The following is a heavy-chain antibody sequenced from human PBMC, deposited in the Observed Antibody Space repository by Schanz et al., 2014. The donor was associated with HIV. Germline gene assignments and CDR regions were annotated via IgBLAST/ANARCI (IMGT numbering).Heavy chain of an antibody. J-gene: IGHJ5*01. CDR2: IKEDGSAT. CDR1: GFTFNKYW. V-gene: IGHV3-7*03. CDR3: ARDRKSGNYDGGFDS. D-gene: IGHD1-26*01. Sequence: EVQLLESGGGLVLSGGPLRLSCAASGFTFNKYWMNWVRQVPGKGLEWVASIKEDGSATYYVDSVKGRFTISRDNAKNSLYLQMNSLIPEDTAVYYCARDRKSGNYDGGFDSWGQGTLVTVSS.